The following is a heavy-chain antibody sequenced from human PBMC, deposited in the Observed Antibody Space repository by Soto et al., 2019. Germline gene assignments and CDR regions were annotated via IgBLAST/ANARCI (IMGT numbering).Heavy chain of an antibody. J-gene: IGHJ4*02. CDR1: GYPFTIYW. Sequence: PGESLKISCHVSGYPFTIYWIGWVRQMPGKGLEWMGIIYPSDSDTRYSPSFQGQVTISADQSINTAYLQWDSLKASDTAIYYCARPANTVADHFDLWGQGTPVTVSS. V-gene: IGHV5-51*01. CDR2: IYPSDSDT. CDR3: ARPANTVADHFDL. D-gene: IGHD4-17*01.